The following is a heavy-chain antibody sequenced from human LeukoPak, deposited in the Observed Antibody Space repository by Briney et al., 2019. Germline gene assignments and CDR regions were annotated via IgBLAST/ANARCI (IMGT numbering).Heavy chain of an antibody. D-gene: IGHD5-18*01. V-gene: IGHV3-66*01. Sequence: SGGSLRLSCAASGFTVSNNYMNWVRQAPGKGLEWVSLIYSGGTTYYADSVKGRFTISRDGSKNTLYLQMNSLRVEDTAVYYCARDPPAVTANTYGWGQGTLVTVSS. CDR1: GFTVSNNY. CDR2: IYSGGTT. CDR3: ARDPPAVTANTYG. J-gene: IGHJ4*02.